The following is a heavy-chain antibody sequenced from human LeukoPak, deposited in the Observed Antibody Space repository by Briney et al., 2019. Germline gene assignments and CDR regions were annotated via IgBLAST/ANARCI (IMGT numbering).Heavy chain of an antibody. D-gene: IGHD3-22*01. Sequence: PGGSLRLSCAASGFTFSSYSMNWVRQAPGKGLEWIGEINHSGSTNYNPSLKSRVTISVDTSKNQFSLKLSSVTAADTAVYYCARLPTNYYDSSGYFDYWGQGTLVTVSS. J-gene: IGHJ4*02. CDR2: INHSGST. V-gene: IGHV4-34*01. CDR1: GFTFSSYS. CDR3: ARLPTNYYDSSGYFDY.